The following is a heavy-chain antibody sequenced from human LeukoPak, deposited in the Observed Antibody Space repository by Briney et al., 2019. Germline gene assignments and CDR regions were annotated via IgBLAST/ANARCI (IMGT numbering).Heavy chain of an antibody. Sequence: PGGSLRLSCAASEFTLNSNYMSWVRQAPGKGLEWVSVIYNDGTTVYADSVKGRFTISRDNSKNTLYLQMNSLTAEDTAVYYCARDGTVTAGPFDPWGGGTLVTVSS. CDR3: ARDGTVTAGPFDP. CDR2: IYNDGTT. V-gene: IGHV3-66*01. J-gene: IGHJ5*02. CDR1: EFTLNSNY. D-gene: IGHD4-17*01.